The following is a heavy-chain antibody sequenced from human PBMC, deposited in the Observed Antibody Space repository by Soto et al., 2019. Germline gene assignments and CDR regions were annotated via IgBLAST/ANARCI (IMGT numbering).Heavy chain of an antibody. CDR1: GGSFSGYY. V-gene: IGHV4-34*01. J-gene: IGHJ5*02. CDR2: INHSGST. CDR3: GGTNIVEMVAATRGDNWFDP. Sequence: SETPSLTCAVYGGSFSGYYWSWIRQPPGKGLEWIGEINHSGSTNYNPSLKSRVTISVDTSKNQFSLKLSSVTAADTAVYYCGGTNIVEMVAATRGDNWFDPWGQGNLVP. D-gene: IGHD2-15*01.